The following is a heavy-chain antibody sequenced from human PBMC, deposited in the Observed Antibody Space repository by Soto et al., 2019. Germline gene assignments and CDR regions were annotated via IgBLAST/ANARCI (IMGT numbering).Heavy chain of an antibody. Sequence: EVQLVESGGGLVQPGGSLRLSCAASGFTFSSYWMHWVRQAPGKGLVWVSRISSDGSSTTYADSVKGRFTISRDNAKNTVYLQVNSLRDEDTAVYYCTRRAGYWAHNFDRWGQETLVTVSS. D-gene: IGHD2-21*01. V-gene: IGHV3-74*01. CDR2: ISSDGSST. CDR1: GFTFSSYW. CDR3: TRRAGYWAHNFDR. J-gene: IGHJ4*02.